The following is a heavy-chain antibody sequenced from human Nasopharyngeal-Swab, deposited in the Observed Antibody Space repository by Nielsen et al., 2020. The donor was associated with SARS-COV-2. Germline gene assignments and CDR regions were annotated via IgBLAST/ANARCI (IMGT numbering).Heavy chain of an antibody. J-gene: IGHJ6*02. D-gene: IGHD3-3*01. CDR2: IYSGGST. CDR1: GFTVSSNY. CDR3: ARADYYDFWRGGYGMDV. Sequence: GESLKISCAASGFTVSSNYMSWVRQAPGKGLEWVSVIYSGGSTYYADSVKGRFTISRDNSKNTLYLQMNSLRAEDTAVYYCARADYYDFWRGGYGMDVWGQGTTVTVSS. V-gene: IGHV3-53*01.